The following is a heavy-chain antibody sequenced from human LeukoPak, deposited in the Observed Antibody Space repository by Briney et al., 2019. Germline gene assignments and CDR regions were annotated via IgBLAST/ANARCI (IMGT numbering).Heavy chain of an antibody. CDR2: ISYDGSNK. D-gene: IGHD5-18*01. CDR1: GFTFSSYG. V-gene: IGHV3-30*18. J-gene: IGHJ4*02. Sequence: GGSLRLSSAASGFTFSSYGMHWVRQAPGKGLEWVAVISYDGSNKYYADSVEGRFTISRDNSKNTLYLQMNSLRAEDTAVYYCAKRDTAMVLRGQGTLVTVSS. CDR3: AKRDTAMVL.